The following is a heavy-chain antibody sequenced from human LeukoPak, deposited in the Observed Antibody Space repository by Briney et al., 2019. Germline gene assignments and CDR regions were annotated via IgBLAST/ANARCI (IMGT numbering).Heavy chain of an antibody. Sequence: GGSLRLSCAASGFTFSSYAMSWVRQAPGKGLEWVSVIYSGGSTYYADSVKGRFTISRDNPKNTLYLQMNSLRAEDTAVYYCARDGDYYDSSGYYYGGAFDIWGQGTMVTVSS. CDR3: ARDGDYYDSSGYYYGGAFDI. D-gene: IGHD3-22*01. CDR1: GFTFSSYA. CDR2: IYSGGST. V-gene: IGHV3-53*01. J-gene: IGHJ3*02.